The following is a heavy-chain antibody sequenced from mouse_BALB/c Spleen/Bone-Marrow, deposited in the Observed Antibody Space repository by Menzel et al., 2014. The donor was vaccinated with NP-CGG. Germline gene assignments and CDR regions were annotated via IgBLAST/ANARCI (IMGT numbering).Heavy chain of an antibody. CDR3: ARDRGCDLLSFYYYAMDY. D-gene: IGHD2-1*01. Sequence: VNLVEPGPGLVAPSQSLSITCTVSGFSLTSYGVHWVRQPPGKGLEWLGVIWAGGSTNYNSALMSRLSISKDNSKSQVFLKMNSLQTDDTAMYYCARDRGCDLLSFYYYAMDYWGQGTSVTVSS. CDR1: GFSLTSYG. V-gene: IGHV2-9*02. CDR2: IWAGGST. J-gene: IGHJ4*01.